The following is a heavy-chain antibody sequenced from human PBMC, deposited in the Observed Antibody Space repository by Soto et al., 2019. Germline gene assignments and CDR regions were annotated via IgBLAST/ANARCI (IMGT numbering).Heavy chain of an antibody. V-gene: IGHV3-21*01. CDR3: ARDPSPWGDFWSGFDAFDI. CDR2: ISSSSSYI. D-gene: IGHD3-3*01. CDR1: GFTFSSYS. Sequence: EVQLVESGGGLVKPGGSLRLSCAASGFTFSSYSMNWVRQAPGKGLEWVSSISSSSSYIYYADSVKGRFTISRDNAKNSLYLQMNRLRADDTAVYYCARDPSPWGDFWSGFDAFDIWGQGTMVTVSS. J-gene: IGHJ3*02.